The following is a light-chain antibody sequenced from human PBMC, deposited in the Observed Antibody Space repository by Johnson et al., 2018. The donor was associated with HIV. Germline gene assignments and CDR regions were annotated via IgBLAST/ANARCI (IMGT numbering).Light chain of an antibody. Sequence: QSVLTQPPSVSAAPGQKVTISCSGSSSNIVNNYVSWYQQLPGTAPKLLIYDNNKRPSGIPDRFSGSKSGTSATLGITGLQTGDEADYYCGTWDSSLNVYVFGTGTKVTVL. J-gene: IGLJ1*01. V-gene: IGLV1-51*01. CDR2: DNN. CDR1: SSNIVNNY. CDR3: GTWDSSLNVYV.